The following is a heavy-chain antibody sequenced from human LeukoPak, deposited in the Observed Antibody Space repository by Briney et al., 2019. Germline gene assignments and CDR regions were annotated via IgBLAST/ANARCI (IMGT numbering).Heavy chain of an antibody. CDR1: GESITSHF. D-gene: IGHD3-16*01. Sequence: SETLSLTCTVSGESITSHFWTWIRQAPGKGLEWVGYVSKSGSTNYNPSLQSRITISVDTSKNQFFLKLASMTAADTAVYFCARDDYGVFDAFDVWGQGTVVTVSS. V-gene: IGHV4-4*08. CDR3: ARDDYGVFDAFDV. J-gene: IGHJ3*01. CDR2: VSKSGST.